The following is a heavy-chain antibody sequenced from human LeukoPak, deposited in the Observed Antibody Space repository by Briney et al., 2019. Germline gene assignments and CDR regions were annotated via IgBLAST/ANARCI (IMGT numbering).Heavy chain of an antibody. V-gene: IGHV4-34*01. CDR1: GGSFSGYY. CDR2: INHSGST. Sequence: KPSETLSLTCAVYGGSFSGYYWSWIRQPPGKGLEWIGEINHSGSTNYNPSLKSRVTISVDTSKNQFSLKLSSVTAADTAVYYCARVVGKYSSSWYYWGQGTLVTVSS. CDR3: ARVVGKYSSSWYY. J-gene: IGHJ4*02. D-gene: IGHD6-13*01.